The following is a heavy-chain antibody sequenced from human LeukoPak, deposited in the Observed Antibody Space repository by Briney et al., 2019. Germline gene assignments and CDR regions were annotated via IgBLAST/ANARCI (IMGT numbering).Heavy chain of an antibody. CDR1: GFTFDDYG. D-gene: IGHD2-2*02. V-gene: IGHV3-20*04. Sequence: PGGSLRLSCAASGFTFDDYGMSWVRQAPGKGLEWVSGINWNGGSTGYADSVKGRFTISRDNAKNSLYLQMNSLRAEDTALYYCARXPLLCSSTSXYXGAXXXWGQGXXVT. CDR2: INWNGGST. CDR3: ARXPLLCSSTSXYXGAXXX. J-gene: IGHJ3*02.